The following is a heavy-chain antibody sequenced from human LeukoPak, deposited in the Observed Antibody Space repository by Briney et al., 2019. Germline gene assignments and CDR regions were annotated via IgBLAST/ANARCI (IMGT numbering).Heavy chain of an antibody. Sequence: GRSLRLSCAASGFTFSSYAMHWVCQAPGKGLEWMSFISYDGRNKYYAGIVKGRFTISRDNSKNTLYLQMNSLRVEDTAVYFCVRGDYDILTGSYWGQGVLVTV. J-gene: IGHJ4*02. CDR2: ISYDGRNK. V-gene: IGHV3-30*04. CDR1: GFTFSSYA. D-gene: IGHD3-9*01. CDR3: VRGDYDILTGSY.